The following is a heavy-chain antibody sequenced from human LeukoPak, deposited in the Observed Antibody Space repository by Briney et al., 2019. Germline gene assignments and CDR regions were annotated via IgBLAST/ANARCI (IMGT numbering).Heavy chain of an antibody. CDR2: ISAYNGNT. J-gene: IGHJ4*02. Sequence: GASVKVSLNASGYTFTSYGISWVRQAPGQGLEWMGWISAYNGNTNYAQKLQGRVTMTTDTSTSTAYMELRSLRSDDTAVYYCARAREDYDYVWGSYPKYYFDYWGQGTLVPVSS. CDR1: GYTFTSYG. V-gene: IGHV1-18*01. CDR3: ARAREDYDYVWGSYPKYYFDY. D-gene: IGHD3-16*02.